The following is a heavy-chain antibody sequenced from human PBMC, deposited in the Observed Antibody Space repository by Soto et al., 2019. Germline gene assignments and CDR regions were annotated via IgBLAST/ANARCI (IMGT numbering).Heavy chain of an antibody. CDR3: ARGSQNYDF. D-gene: IGHD3-3*01. J-gene: IGHJ4*02. CDR2: ISVYNGNT. CDR1: GYTFNTYG. V-gene: IGHV1-18*04. Sequence: ASVKVSCKVSGYTFNTYGIIWVRQAPGQGLEWVGWISVYNGNTKYGEKVQDRVTMTTDTSTSTAYMELRSLRSDDTAAYYCARGSQNYDFWGQGTLVTVSS.